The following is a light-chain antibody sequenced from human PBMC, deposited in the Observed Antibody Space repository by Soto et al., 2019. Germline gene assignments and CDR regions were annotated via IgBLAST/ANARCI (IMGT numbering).Light chain of an antibody. CDR2: DVD. J-gene: IGLJ1*01. V-gene: IGLV2-11*01. CDR3: SSYAGSSYV. CDR1: SSDVGGYNY. Sequence: QSALTQPRSVSGSPGQSVTISCTGTSSDVGGYNYVSWYQEHPGKAPKLVIYDVDKRPSGVPDRFSGSKSGNTASLTISVLQSEDEADYYCSSYAGSSYVFGTGTKVTVL.